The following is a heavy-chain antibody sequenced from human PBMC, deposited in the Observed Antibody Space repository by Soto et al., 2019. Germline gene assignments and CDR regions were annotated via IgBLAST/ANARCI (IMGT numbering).Heavy chain of an antibody. CDR2: INHSGST. J-gene: IGHJ6*02. CDR3: ARLRRYYYGMDV. V-gene: IGHV4-34*01. CDR1: GGSFSGYY. Sequence: SETLSLTCAVYGGSFSGYYWSWIRQPPGKGLEGIGEINHSGSTNYTPSLKSRVTISVDTSKNQFSLKLSSVTAADTAVYYCARLRRYYYGMDVWGQGTTVTVSS. D-gene: IGHD4-17*01.